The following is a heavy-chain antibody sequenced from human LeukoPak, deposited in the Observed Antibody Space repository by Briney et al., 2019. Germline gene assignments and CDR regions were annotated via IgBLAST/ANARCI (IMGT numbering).Heavy chain of an antibody. V-gene: IGHV3-23*05. D-gene: IGHD4-11*01. CDR3: ARSVPDYTRFDY. CDR2: FKTKYNQV. CDR1: GFTFSDYA. Sequence: HSGGSLRLSCVASGFTFSDYAMNWVRQAPGKGLEWVSTFKTKYNQVYYAESVRGRFTISTDSSKNTVYLQMNSLRAEDTALYYRARSVPDYTRFDYWGQGALVTVSS. J-gene: IGHJ4*02.